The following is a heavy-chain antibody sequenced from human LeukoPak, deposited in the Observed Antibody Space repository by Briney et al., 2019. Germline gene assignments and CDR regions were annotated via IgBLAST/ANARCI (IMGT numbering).Heavy chain of an antibody. V-gene: IGHV3-30*04. CDR1: GFTLSSYA. J-gene: IGHJ6*02. Sequence: GGPLRLSCAASGFTLSSYAMHWLREAPGKGLEWVADMSYDGSSKYYADSEEGRFTISRDNSKNTLYLQMNSQRAEHTAVYNCAKVGYGDYGGYYYGMDVWGQGTTVTVSS. D-gene: IGHD4-17*01. CDR3: AKVGYGDYGGYYYGMDV. CDR2: MSYDGSSK.